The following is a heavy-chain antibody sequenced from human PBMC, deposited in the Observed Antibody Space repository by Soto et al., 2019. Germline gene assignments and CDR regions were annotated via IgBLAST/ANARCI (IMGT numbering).Heavy chain of an antibody. CDR1: GFSLSTSGMC. CDR2: IDWDDDK. CDR3: ARRVVVAATDRHKDYYFDY. D-gene: IGHD2-15*01. J-gene: IGHJ4*02. V-gene: IGHV2-70*11. Sequence: SGPTLVKPTQTLTLTCTFSGFSLSTSGMCVSWIRQPPGKALEWLARIDWDDDKYYSTSLKTRLTISKDTSKNQVVLTMTNMDPVDTATYYCARRVVVAATDRHKDYYFDYWGQGTLVTVSS.